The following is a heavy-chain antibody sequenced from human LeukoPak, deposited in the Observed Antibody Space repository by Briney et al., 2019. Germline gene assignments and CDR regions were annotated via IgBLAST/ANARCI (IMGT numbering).Heavy chain of an antibody. CDR1: GYTFTSYG. V-gene: IGHV1-18*04. J-gene: IGHJ6*04. CDR3: ARPSYCSGGSCYSYGMDV. D-gene: IGHD2-15*01. CDR2: ISAYNGNT. Sequence: ASVKVSCKASGYTFTSYGISWVRQAPGQGLEWMGLISAYNGNTNYAQKLQGRVTMTTDTSTSTAYMVLRSLRSDDTAVYYCARPSYCSGGSCYSYGMDVWGKGTTVSVSS.